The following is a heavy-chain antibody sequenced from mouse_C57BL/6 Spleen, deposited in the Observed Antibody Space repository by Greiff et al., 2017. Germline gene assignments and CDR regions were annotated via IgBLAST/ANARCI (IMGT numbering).Heavy chain of an antibody. CDR2: ISSGSSTI. CDR1: GFTFSDYG. J-gene: IGHJ3*01. CDR3: ARKGAYGYDAWFAY. V-gene: IGHV5-17*01. Sequence: EVMLVESGGGLVKPGGSLKLSCAASGFTFSDYGMHWVRQAPEKGLEWVAYISSGSSTIYYADTVKGRFTISRDNAKNTLFLQMTSLRSAGTAMYYCARKGAYGYDAWFAYWGQGTLVTVSA. D-gene: IGHD2-2*01.